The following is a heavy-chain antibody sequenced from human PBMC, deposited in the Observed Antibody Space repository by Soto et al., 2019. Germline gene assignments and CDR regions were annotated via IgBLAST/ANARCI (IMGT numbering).Heavy chain of an antibody. CDR3: TTTVAGTLSSFQH. D-gene: IGHD6-19*01. V-gene: IGHV3-15*07. CDR2: IKSKTDGGTT. J-gene: IGHJ1*01. CDR1: GFTFSNAW. Sequence: EVQLVESGGGLVKPGGSLRLSCAASGFTFSNAWMNWVRQAPGKGLEWVGRIKSKTDGGTTDYAAPVKGRFTSSRDDSKNTLYLQMNSLKTEDTAVYYCTTTVAGTLSSFQHWGQGTLVTVSS.